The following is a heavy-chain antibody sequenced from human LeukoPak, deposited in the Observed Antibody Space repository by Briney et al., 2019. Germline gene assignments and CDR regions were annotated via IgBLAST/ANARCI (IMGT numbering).Heavy chain of an antibody. Sequence: ASVNVSCKPSGYTFNTYGITWVRQAPGQGLEWMGWISPYNGNTNCAQKFQGRVTLTTDTSTSTAYMELRSLRSDDTAVYYCARGPHERSGYPDDWGQGTLVTVSS. D-gene: IGHD3-22*01. CDR3: ARGPHERSGYPDD. V-gene: IGHV1-18*01. CDR1: GYTFNTYG. J-gene: IGHJ4*02. CDR2: ISPYNGNT.